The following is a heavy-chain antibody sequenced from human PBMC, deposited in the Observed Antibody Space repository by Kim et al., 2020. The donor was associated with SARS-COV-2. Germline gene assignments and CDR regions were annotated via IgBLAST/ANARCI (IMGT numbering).Heavy chain of an antibody. Sequence: PSLKSRVTISVDKSKTQFSLKLSSVTAADTAVYYCATILRYFELDAFDIWGQGTMVTVSS. CDR3: ATILRYFELDAFDI. D-gene: IGHD3-9*01. V-gene: IGHV4-4*02. J-gene: IGHJ3*02.